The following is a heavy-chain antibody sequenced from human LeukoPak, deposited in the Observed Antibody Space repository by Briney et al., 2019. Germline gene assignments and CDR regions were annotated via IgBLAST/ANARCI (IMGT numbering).Heavy chain of an antibody. V-gene: IGHV3-30*18. CDR3: AKDGAFREQDAEYFQH. Sequence: GGSLRLSCAASGFTFSGYGMYWVRQVPGKGPEWVAVISFDGSNKYYADSVKGRFIISRDNSKNTLSLQMNSLRAEDTAVYYCAKDGAFREQDAEYFQHWGQGTLVTVSS. J-gene: IGHJ1*01. CDR2: ISFDGSNK. CDR1: GFTFSGYG. D-gene: IGHD3-10*01.